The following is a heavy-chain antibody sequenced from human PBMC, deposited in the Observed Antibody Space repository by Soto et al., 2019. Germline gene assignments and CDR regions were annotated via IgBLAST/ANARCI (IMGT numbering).Heavy chain of an antibody. CDR3: AAVRYGSGSYNYYYGMDV. D-gene: IGHD3-10*01. CDR1: GFTFTSSA. CDR2: IVVGSGNT. Sequence: GASVKVSCKASGFTFTSSAMQWVRQARGQRLEWIGWIVVGSGNTNYAQKFQERVTITRDMSTSTAYMELSSLRSEDTAVYYCAAVRYGSGSYNYYYGMDVWGQATTVTVSS. J-gene: IGHJ6*02. V-gene: IGHV1-58*02.